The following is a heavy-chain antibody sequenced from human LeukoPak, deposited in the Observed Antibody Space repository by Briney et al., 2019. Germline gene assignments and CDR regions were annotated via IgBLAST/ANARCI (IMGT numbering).Heavy chain of an antibody. CDR2: MYHGGST. D-gene: IGHD4-17*01. Sequence: PSQTLSLTCADSGGSISGGGFSWSWIRLPPGKGLEWIGYMYHGGSTYYNPSLESRVTISVDRSKNQFSLNLSSVTAADTAVYYCASTNDFGDYVGAWGQGTLVTVSS. CDR1: GGSISGGGFS. V-gene: IGHV4-30-2*01. J-gene: IGHJ5*02. CDR3: ASTNDFGDYVGA.